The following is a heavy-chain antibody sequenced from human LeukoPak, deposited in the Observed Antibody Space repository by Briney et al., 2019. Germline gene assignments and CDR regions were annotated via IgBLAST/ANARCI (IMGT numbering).Heavy chain of an antibody. CDR2: ISSNGGST. D-gene: IGHD3-22*01. Sequence: GGSLRLSCAASGFTFSSYAMHWVRQAPGKGLEYVSAISSNGGSTYYANSVKGRFTISRDNSKNTLYLQMSSLRAEDMAVYYCARGAALIYYYDSSGSHYGSAFDIWGQGTMVTVSS. V-gene: IGHV3-64*01. CDR3: ARGAALIYYYDSSGSHYGSAFDI. J-gene: IGHJ3*02. CDR1: GFTFSSYA.